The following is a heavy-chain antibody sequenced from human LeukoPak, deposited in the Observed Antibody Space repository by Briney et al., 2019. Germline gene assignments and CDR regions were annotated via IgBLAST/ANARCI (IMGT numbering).Heavy chain of an antibody. CDR3: ATASPLLLWFGELPAFDI. V-gene: IGHV1-69-2*01. Sequence: ASVKVSCKVSGYTFTDYYMHWVQQAPGKGLEWMGLVDPEDGETIYAEKFQGRVTITADTSTDTAYMELSSLRSEDTAVYYCATASPLLLWFGELPAFDIWGQGTMVTVSS. CDR2: VDPEDGET. J-gene: IGHJ3*02. D-gene: IGHD3-10*01. CDR1: GYTFTDYY.